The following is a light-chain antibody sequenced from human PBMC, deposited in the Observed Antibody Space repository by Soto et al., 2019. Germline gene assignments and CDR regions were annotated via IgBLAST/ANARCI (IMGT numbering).Light chain of an antibody. V-gene: IGLV2-11*01. Sequence: QSALTQPRSVSGSPGQSVTISCTGTSSDIGGYNYVSWYQQHPGKAPKVMIYDVSQRPSGVPDRFSGSKSGNTASLTISGLQAEDEADYYCCSYAGRYTLVFDGGTKLTVL. CDR2: DVS. CDR3: CSYAGRYTLV. CDR1: SSDIGGYNY. J-gene: IGLJ2*01.